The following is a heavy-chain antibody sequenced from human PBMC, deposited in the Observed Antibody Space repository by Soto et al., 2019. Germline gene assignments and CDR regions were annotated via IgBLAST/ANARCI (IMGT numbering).Heavy chain of an antibody. D-gene: IGHD3-22*01. Sequence: LSLTCTVSGGSIKNYYFSWIRHPSGKFRDWIGRIYSTGSTNYNASLKSRVTMSVDTSNNQFSLRLRSVTAADTAVYYCARDEYYDSNNWFDTWGQGTLVTVSS. CDR2: IYSTGST. CDR3: ARDEYYDSNNWFDT. CDR1: GGSIKNYY. V-gene: IGHV4-4*07. J-gene: IGHJ5*02.